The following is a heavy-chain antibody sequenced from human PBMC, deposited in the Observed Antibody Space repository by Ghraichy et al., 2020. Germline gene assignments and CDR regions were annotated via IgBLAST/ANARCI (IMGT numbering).Heavy chain of an antibody. CDR2: IYYSGST. CDR1: GGSISSYY. J-gene: IGHJ4*02. Sequence: SETLSLTCTVSGGSISSYYWSWIRQPPGKGLEWIGYIYYSGSTNYNPSLKSRVTISVDTSKNQFSLKLSSVTAADTAVYYCAGSDHSGFLSYWGQGTLVTVSS. CDR3: AGSDHSGFLSY. V-gene: IGHV4-59*01. D-gene: IGHD3-22*01.